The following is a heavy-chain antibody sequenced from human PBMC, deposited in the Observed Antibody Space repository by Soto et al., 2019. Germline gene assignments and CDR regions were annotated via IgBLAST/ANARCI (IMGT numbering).Heavy chain of an antibody. D-gene: IGHD3-10*01. CDR3: SRFGAYGSH. Sequence: QVQLLQSGPEVQKPGASVRVSCKTSGYTFTSYGISGVRQAPGQGLEWMGRVSPNNGDTYYAQKFQGRVTMTTDASTNTAYLDLTSLTSDDTAIYFCSRFGAYGSHWGQGTLVTVSS. CDR2: VSPNNGDT. V-gene: IGHV1-18*04. J-gene: IGHJ4*02. CDR1: GYTFTSYG.